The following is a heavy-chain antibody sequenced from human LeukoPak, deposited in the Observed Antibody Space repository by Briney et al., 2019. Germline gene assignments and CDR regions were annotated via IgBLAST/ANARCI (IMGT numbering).Heavy chain of an antibody. D-gene: IGHD1-26*01. CDR1: GFTFSSYW. J-gene: IGHJ5*02. Sequence: GGSLRLSCAASGFTFSSYWMHWVRQGPGTGLVWVSRTNTDGTITNYADSVEGRFTIPRDNAKDTLYLQMNSLRAEDTAVYYCGRDLGGRGGAWGQGTLVTVSS. CDR3: GRDLGGRGGA. CDR2: TNTDGTIT. V-gene: IGHV3-74*01.